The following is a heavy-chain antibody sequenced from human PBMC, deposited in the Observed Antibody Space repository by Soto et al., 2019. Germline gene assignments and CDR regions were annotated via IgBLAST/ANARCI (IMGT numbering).Heavy chain of an antibody. CDR3: AMSNSNDLYYHFES. J-gene: IGHJ4*02. Sequence: EVQLVESGGGSVQPGGSLRLSCVASGFRFDDYAMHWVRQRPGKGLEWVSGINWNSDTIGYDDSVKGRFIVSRDNAEGSLLVHMSSLRAEDTAIYFCAMSNSNDLYYHFESWGQGTPVTVSS. CDR1: GFRFDDYA. CDR2: INWNSDTI. V-gene: IGHV3-9*01. D-gene: IGHD4-4*01.